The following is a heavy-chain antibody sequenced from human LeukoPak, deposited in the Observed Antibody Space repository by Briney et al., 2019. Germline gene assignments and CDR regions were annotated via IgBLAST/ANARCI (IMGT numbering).Heavy chain of an antibody. D-gene: IGHD3-22*01. V-gene: IGHV3-48*02. J-gene: IGHJ4*02. Sequence: GGSLRLSCAASGFTFSSCAMTWVRQAPGKGLEWVSYISSSSNTIYYADSVKGRFTISRDNAKNSLYLQMNSLRDEDTAVYFCARVRIQDSSGYYFDYWGQGTLVTVSS. CDR2: ISSSSNTI. CDR1: GFTFSSCA. CDR3: ARVRIQDSSGYYFDY.